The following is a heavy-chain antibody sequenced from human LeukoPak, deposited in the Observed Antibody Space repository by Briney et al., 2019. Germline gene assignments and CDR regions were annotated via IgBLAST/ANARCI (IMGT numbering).Heavy chain of an antibody. J-gene: IGHJ3*02. Sequence: PSVTLSLTCTVSGGSISSSSYYWGWIRQAPGKGLEWIGYMYYSGTAYYNMSLKRRVTISVDTSKNQFSLKLSSVTATDTAVYYCAGSGTYSDDAFDIWGQGTMVTVSS. CDR3: AGSGTYSDDAFDI. CDR2: MYYSGTA. V-gene: IGHV4-39*01. CDR1: GGSISSSSYY. D-gene: IGHD3-10*01.